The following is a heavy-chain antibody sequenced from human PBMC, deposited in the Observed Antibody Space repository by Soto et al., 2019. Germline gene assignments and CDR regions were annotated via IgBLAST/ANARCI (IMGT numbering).Heavy chain of an antibody. Sequence: RASVKVSCKASGYTFTSYDINWVRQATGQGLEWMGWMNPNSGNTGYAQKFQGRVTMTRNTSISTAYMELSSLRSEDTAVYYCARETPGQNDAFDIWGQGTMVTVSS. D-gene: IGHD2-8*02. CDR3: ARETPGQNDAFDI. CDR2: MNPNSGNT. CDR1: GYTFTSYD. V-gene: IGHV1-8*01. J-gene: IGHJ3*02.